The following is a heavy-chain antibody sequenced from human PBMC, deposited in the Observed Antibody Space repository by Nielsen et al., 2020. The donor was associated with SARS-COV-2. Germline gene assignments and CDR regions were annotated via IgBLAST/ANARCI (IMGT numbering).Heavy chain of an antibody. CDR3: ARGPSPYSGSYFDY. J-gene: IGHJ4*02. CDR1: GFTFDDYA. D-gene: IGHD1-26*01. Sequence: GGSLRLSCAASGFTFDDYAMHWVRQAPGKGLEWVSGISWNSGSIGYADSVKGRFTISRDNSKNTLYLQMNSLRAEDTAVYYCARGPSPYSGSYFDYWGQGTLVTVSS. V-gene: IGHV3-9*01. CDR2: ISWNSGSI.